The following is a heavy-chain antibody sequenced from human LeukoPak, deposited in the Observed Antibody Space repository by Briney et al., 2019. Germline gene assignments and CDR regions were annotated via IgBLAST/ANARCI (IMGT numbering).Heavy chain of an antibody. D-gene: IGHD4-11*01. V-gene: IGHV4-61*09. CDR3: AREYSNPLRYFDY. J-gene: IGHJ4*02. CDR1: GGPISSGSYY. Sequence: SETLSLTCTVSGGPISSGSYYWSWIRQPAGKGLEWIGHIYPSGSTNYNPSLKSRVTISIDTSRNQFSLNLNSVTAADTAVYYCAREYSNPLRYFDYWGQGTLVTVSP. CDR2: IYPSGST.